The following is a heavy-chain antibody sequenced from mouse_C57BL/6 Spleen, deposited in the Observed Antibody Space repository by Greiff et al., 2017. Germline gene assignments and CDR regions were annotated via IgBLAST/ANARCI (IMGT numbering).Heavy chain of an antibody. Sequence: QVQLQQSGAELVRPGASVTLSCKASGYTFTDYEMHWVKQTPVHGLEWIGAIDPETGGTAYNQKFKGKAILTADKSSSTDYMELRSRTSEDSAVYYCTRRDYGYDGSFAYWGQGTLVTVSA. D-gene: IGHD2-2*01. J-gene: IGHJ3*01. CDR3: TRRDYGYDGSFAY. CDR1: GYTFTDYE. V-gene: IGHV1-15*01. CDR2: IDPETGGT.